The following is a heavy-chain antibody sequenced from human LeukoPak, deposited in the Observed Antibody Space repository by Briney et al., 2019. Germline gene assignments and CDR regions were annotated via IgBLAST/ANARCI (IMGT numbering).Heavy chain of an antibody. CDR3: ARGGGVRIGSGCRPGNYFDF. D-gene: IGHD6-19*01. V-gene: IGHV4-59*08. CDR1: GGSISNYY. CDR2: IHYGESP. J-gene: IGHJ4*02. Sequence: SETLSLSCTVSGGSISNYYWSWIRQPPGKGLEWIGIIHYGESPYYSPSLESRITISMDTSKNHFSLNLSSVTATGTAVYYCARGGGVRIGSGCRPGNYFDFWGQGSLVIVSS.